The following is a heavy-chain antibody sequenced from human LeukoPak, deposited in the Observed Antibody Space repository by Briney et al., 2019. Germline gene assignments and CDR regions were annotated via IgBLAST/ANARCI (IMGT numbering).Heavy chain of an antibody. CDR1: GFTFSTAW. J-gene: IGHJ5*02. CDR3: TTDTSPSDYFWFDP. CDR2: IKSKADGGTT. D-gene: IGHD2/OR15-2a*01. Sequence: GGSLRLSCAASGFTFSTAWMTWLRQAPGKGPEWVGRIKSKADGGTTEYAASVKGRFIISRDDSKSTLFLQMNSLKTDDTAVYYCTTDTSPSDYFWFDPWGEGTLVTVSS. V-gene: IGHV3-15*01.